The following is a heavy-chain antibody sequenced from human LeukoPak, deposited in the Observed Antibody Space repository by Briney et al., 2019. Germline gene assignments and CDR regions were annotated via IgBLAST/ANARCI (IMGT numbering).Heavy chain of an antibody. Sequence: SETLSLTCTVSGGSISSSSYCWGWIRQPPGKGLEWIGNIYYSGSTYYNPSLKSRVTISVDTSKNQFSLKLSSVTAADTAVYYCARDKTVTMIEDAFDIWGQGTMVTVSS. CDR3: ARDKTVTMIEDAFDI. CDR1: GGSISSSSYC. CDR2: IYYSGST. V-gene: IGHV4-39*01. D-gene: IGHD3-22*01. J-gene: IGHJ3*02.